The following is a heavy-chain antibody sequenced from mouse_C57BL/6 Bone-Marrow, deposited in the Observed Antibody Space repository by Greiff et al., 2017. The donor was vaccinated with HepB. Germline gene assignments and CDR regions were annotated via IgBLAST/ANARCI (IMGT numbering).Heavy chain of an antibody. CDR3: ARDDYGYDWFAY. Sequence: QVQLQQPGAELVKPGASVKMSCKASGYTFTSYWITWVKQRPGQGLEWIGDIYPGSGSTNYNEKFKSKATLTVDTSSSTAYMQLSSLTSEDSAVYYCARDDYGYDWFAYWGQGTLVTVSA. CDR2: IYPGSGST. J-gene: IGHJ3*01. CDR1: GYTFTSYW. D-gene: IGHD2-2*01. V-gene: IGHV1-55*01.